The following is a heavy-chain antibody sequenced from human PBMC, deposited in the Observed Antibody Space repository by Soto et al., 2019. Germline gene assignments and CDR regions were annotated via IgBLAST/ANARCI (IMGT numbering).Heavy chain of an antibody. CDR2: IKQDGSEK. Sequence: GSLRLSCAASGFTFSSYWMSWVRQAPGKGLEWVANIKQDGSEKYYVDSVKGRFTISRDNAKNSLYLQMNSLRAEDTAVYYCARDLLPSSYYYGMDVWGQGTTVTVSS. D-gene: IGHD3-10*01. CDR3: ARDLLPSSYYYGMDV. J-gene: IGHJ6*02. V-gene: IGHV3-7*01. CDR1: GFTFSSYW.